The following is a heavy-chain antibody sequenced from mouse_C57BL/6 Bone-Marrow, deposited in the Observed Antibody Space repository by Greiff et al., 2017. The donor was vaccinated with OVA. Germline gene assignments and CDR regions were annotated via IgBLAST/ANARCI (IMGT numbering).Heavy chain of an antibody. V-gene: IGHV1-26*01. Sequence: VQLQQSGPELVKPGASVKISCKASGYTFTDYYMNWVKQSHGKSLEWIGDINPNNGGTSYNQKFKGKATLTVDKSSSTAYMELRSLTSEDSAVYYCARLPALWYFDVWGTGTTVTVSS. CDR3: ARLPALWYFDV. D-gene: IGHD5-5*01. CDR2: INPNNGGT. J-gene: IGHJ1*03. CDR1: GYTFTDYY.